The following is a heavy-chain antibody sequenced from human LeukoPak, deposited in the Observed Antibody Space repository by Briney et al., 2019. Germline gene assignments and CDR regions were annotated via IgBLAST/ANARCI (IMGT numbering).Heavy chain of an antibody. Sequence: GGSLRLSCAASGFTFSSYSMNWVRQAPGKGLEWVSVIDGSGGSTYYADSVKGRFTISRDNSKNTLYLQMYNLRAEDTAVYYCAKDVNAREGQLTTWGQGTLVTVSS. CDR3: AKDVNAREGQLTT. J-gene: IGHJ4*02. D-gene: IGHD4-17*01. CDR1: GFTFSSYS. CDR2: IDGSGGST. V-gene: IGHV3-23*01.